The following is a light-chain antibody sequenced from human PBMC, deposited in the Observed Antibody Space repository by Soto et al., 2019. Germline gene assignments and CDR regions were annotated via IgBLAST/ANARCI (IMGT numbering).Light chain of an antibody. CDR2: GAS. Sequence: EIVLTQSPGTLSLSPGERATLSCRASQSVSDSSLAWYHQKPGQAPRLLIYGASRRATGIPDTFSGSGSGTDFTLTISILEPEDFAVYYCQLYGDSPMYTFGQGTKLEIK. CDR3: QLYGDSPMYT. J-gene: IGKJ2*01. V-gene: IGKV3-20*01. CDR1: QSVSDSS.